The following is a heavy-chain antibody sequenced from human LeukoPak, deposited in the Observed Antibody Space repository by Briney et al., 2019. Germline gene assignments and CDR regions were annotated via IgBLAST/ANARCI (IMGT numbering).Heavy chain of an antibody. J-gene: IGHJ3*02. CDR3: AKDRLMFYYDSSGYGHDAFDI. CDR2: IGTAGDT. V-gene: IGHV3-13*01. CDR1: GFTFSSYD. D-gene: IGHD3-22*01. Sequence: GGSLRLSCAASGFTFSSYDMHWVRQATGKGLEWVSAIGTAGDTYYPDSVKGRFTISRDNSKNTLYLQMNSLRAEDTAVYYCAKDRLMFYYDSSGYGHDAFDIWGQGTMVTVSS.